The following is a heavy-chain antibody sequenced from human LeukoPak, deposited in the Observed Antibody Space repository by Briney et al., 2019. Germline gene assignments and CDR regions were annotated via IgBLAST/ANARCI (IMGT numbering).Heavy chain of an antibody. CDR1: GFTFSSYA. D-gene: IGHD3-16*02. CDR3: ARDSSDYVWGSYRYTHFDY. Sequence: GRSLRLSCAASGFTFSSYAMHWVRQAPGKGLEWVAVISYDGSNKYYADSVKGRFTISRDNSKNTLYLQMNSLRAEDTAVYYCARDSSDYVWGSYRYTHFDYWGQGTLVTVSS. CDR2: ISYDGSNK. J-gene: IGHJ4*02. V-gene: IGHV3-30*04.